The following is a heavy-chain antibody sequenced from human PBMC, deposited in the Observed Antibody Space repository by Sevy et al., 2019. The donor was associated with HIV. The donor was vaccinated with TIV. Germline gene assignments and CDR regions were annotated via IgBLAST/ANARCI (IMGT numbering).Heavy chain of an antibody. D-gene: IGHD6-6*01. J-gene: IGHJ6*02. CDR3: AKDRLYSSSSGDMVYYYYGMDV. CDR2: ISYDGSNK. CDR1: GFTFSSYG. V-gene: IGHV3-30*18. Sequence: GGSLRLSCAASGFTFSSYGMHWVRQAPGKWLEWVAVISYDGSNKYYADSVKGRFTISRDNSKNTLYLQMNSLRAEDTAVYYCAKDRLYSSSSGDMVYYYYGMDVWGQGTTVTVSS.